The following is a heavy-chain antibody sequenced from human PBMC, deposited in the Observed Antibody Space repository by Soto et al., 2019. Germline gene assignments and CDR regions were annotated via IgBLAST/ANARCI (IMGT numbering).Heavy chain of an antibody. D-gene: IGHD6-13*01. CDR3: ARRGSSRQIYHYGMDV. Sequence: SETLSLTRTVSGESISSSYYYWGWIRQPPGKGLEWIGSIFYSGSTYYNPSLKSRVTISVDTSKNQFSLKLSSVTAADTAVYYCARRGSSRQIYHYGMDVWGPGTTVTVSS. CDR1: GESISSSYYY. V-gene: IGHV4-39*01. CDR2: IFYSGST. J-gene: IGHJ6*02.